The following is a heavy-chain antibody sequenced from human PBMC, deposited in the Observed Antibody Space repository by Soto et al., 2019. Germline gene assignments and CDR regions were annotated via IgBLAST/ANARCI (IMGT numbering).Heavy chain of an antibody. Sequence: SETLSLTCTVSGASVSSTYWWSWVRQPPGKGLEWIGSIYYSGSTYYNPSLKSRVTISVDTSKNQFSLKLSSVTAADTAVYYCAGGLRYFDWTHMGGYYYGMDVWGQGTTVTVSS. V-gene: IGHV4-39*01. CDR1: GASVSSTYW. D-gene: IGHD3-9*01. CDR3: AGGLRYFDWTHMGGYYYGMDV. CDR2: IYYSGST. J-gene: IGHJ6*02.